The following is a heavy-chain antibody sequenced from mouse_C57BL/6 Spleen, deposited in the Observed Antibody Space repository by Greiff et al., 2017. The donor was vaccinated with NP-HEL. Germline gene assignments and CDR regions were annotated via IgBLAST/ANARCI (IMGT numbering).Heavy chain of an antibody. CDR1: GYTFTSYG. D-gene: IGHD2-4*01. J-gene: IGHJ3*01. CDR2: IYPRSGNT. Sequence: VKLVESGAELARPGASVKLSCKASGYTFTSYGISWVKQRTGQGLEWIGEIYPRSGNTYYNEKFKGKATLTADKSSSTAYMELRSLTSEDSAVYFCARDYDGPSFAYWGQGTLVTVSA. CDR3: ARDYDGPSFAY. V-gene: IGHV1-81*01.